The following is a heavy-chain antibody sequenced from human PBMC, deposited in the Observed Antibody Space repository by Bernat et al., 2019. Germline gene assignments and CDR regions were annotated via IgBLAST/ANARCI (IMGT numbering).Heavy chain of an antibody. Sequence: QLQLQESGPGLVKPSETLSLTCTVSGSSISSSSYYWGWIRQPPGKGLEWIGSIYYSGSTYYNPSLKSRVTISVDTSKNEFSLKLSSVTAADTAVYYCARHRAAGEQQLDYYYYYGMDVWGQGTTVTVSS. J-gene: IGHJ6*02. CDR2: IYYSGST. CDR1: GSSISSSSYY. V-gene: IGHV4-39*01. CDR3: ARHRAAGEQQLDYYYYYGMDV. D-gene: IGHD6-13*01.